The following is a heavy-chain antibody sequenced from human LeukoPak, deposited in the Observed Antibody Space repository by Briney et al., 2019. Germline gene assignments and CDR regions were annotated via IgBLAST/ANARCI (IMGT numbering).Heavy chain of an antibody. CDR3: ARGAYCGGDCYNPSDY. J-gene: IGHJ4*02. CDR2: ISSSGSTI. V-gene: IGHV3-11*01. CDR1: GFTFSDYY. D-gene: IGHD2-21*02. Sequence: GGSLRLSCAASGFTFSDYYMSWIRQAPGKGLEWVSYISSSGSTIYYADSVKGRFTISRDNAKNSLYLQMNSLRAEDTAVYYCARGAYCGGDCYNPSDYWGQGTLVTVSS.